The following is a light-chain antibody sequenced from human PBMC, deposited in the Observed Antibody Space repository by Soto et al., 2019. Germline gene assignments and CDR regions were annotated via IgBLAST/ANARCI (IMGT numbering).Light chain of an antibody. CDR2: DVS. CDR3: CSYAGSYTLV. Sequence: QSVLTQPRSVSGSPGQSVTISCTGTSXXVGGYNYVSWYQQHPGKAPKLMIYDVSKRPSGVPDRFSGSKSGNTASLTISGLQAEDEADYYCCSYAGSYTLVFGGGTKLTVL. J-gene: IGLJ2*01. V-gene: IGLV2-11*01. CDR1: SXXVGGYNY.